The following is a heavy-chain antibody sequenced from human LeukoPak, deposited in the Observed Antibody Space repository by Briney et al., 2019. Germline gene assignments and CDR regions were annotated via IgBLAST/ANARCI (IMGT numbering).Heavy chain of an antibody. V-gene: IGHV4-59*01. CDR3: AGSTSSGWSYYFDY. J-gene: IGHJ4*02. CDR2: IYYSGST. D-gene: IGHD6-19*01. CDR1: GGSFSNYH. Sequence: ASESLSLTCAVQGGSFSNYHWSWIRQPPGKGLEWIGYIYYSGSTNYNPSLKSRVTISVDTSKNQFSLKLSSVTAADTAVYYCAGSTSSGWSYYFDYWGQGTLVTVSS.